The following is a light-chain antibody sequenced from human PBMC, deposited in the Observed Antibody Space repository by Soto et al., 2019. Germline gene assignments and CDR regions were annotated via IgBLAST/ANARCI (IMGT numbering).Light chain of an antibody. Sequence: DIQMTQSLSTLSASVGGRVTITCRASQSISSWLAWYQQKPGKAPKLLIYKASSLESGVPSRFSGSGSGTEFTLTISSLQPDDFATYYCQQYNSYSRTFGQGTKVDIK. CDR2: KAS. J-gene: IGKJ1*01. V-gene: IGKV1-5*03. CDR3: QQYNSYSRT. CDR1: QSISSW.